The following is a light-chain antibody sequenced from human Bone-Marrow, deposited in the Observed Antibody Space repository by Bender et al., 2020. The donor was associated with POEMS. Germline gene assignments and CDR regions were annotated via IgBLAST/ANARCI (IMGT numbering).Light chain of an antibody. CDR1: GGSISTNY. V-gene: IGLV6-57*03. CDR3: QSYEGTVV. J-gene: IGLJ7*01. CDR2: EDK. Sequence: NFVLTQPHSVSESPGKTVTISCTRSGGSISTNYVQWYQQRPGRAPTIVIYEDKQRPSGVPDRFSGSVDSSSTSAYLTISGLTTEDEADYYCQSYEGTVVFGGGTQLTVL.